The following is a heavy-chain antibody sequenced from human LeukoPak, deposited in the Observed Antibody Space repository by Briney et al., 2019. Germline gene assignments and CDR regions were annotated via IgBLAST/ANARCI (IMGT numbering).Heavy chain of an antibody. D-gene: IGHD3-22*01. J-gene: IGHJ4*02. CDR1: GCTFTSYG. CDR3: ARDRQGSGYFRY. Sequence: ASVKVSCKASGCTFTSYGISWVRQAPGQRLEWMGWISAYNGNANYAQKLQGRVTMTTDTSTSTAYMELRSLRSDDTAVYYCARDRQGSGYFRYWGQGTLFSVSS. V-gene: IGHV1-18*01. CDR2: ISAYNGNA.